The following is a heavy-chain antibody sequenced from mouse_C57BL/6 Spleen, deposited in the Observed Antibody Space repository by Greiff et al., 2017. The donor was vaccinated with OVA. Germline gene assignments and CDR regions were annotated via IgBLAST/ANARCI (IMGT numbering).Heavy chain of an antibody. CDR3: ARPHYSYGSSYRWYFDV. J-gene: IGHJ1*03. Sequence: QVQLQQPGAELVKPGASVKLSCKASGYTFTSYWMQWVKQRPGQGLEWIGEIDPSDSYTNYNQKFKGKATLTVDTSSSTAYMQLSSLTSEDSAVYYCARPHYSYGSSYRWYFDVWGTGTTVTVAS. CDR1: GYTFTSYW. V-gene: IGHV1-50*01. CDR2: IDPSDSYT. D-gene: IGHD1-1*01.